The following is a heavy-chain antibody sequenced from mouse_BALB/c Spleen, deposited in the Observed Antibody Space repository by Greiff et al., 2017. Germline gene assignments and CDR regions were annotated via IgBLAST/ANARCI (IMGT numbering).Heavy chain of an antibody. CDR3: ARDYRYFDY. D-gene: IGHD2-14*01. CDR1: GYTFTDYY. Sequence: QVQLQQSGAELARPGASVKLSCKASGYTFTDYYINWVKQRTGQGLEWIGEIYPGSGNTYYNEKFKGKATLTADKSSSTAYMQLSSLTSEDSAVYFCARDYRYFDYWGQGTTLTVSS. CDR2: IYPGSGNT. V-gene: IGHV1-77*01. J-gene: IGHJ2*01.